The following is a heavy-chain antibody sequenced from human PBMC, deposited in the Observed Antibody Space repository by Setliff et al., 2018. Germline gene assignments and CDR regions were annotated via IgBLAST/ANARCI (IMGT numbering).Heavy chain of an antibody. Sequence: SETLSLTCTVSDYSIRSGYYWGWVRQPPGKGLEWIGTVYHTESGYYNPSLKSRVTVAVDTSKHQFSLKLSSVTAADTAVYYCARVRPPLGFLNWFDPWGQGTLVTVSS. CDR1: DYSIRSGYY. CDR2: VYHTESG. J-gene: IGHJ5*02. CDR3: ARVRPPLGFLNWFDP. D-gene: IGHD3-3*01. V-gene: IGHV4-38-2*02.